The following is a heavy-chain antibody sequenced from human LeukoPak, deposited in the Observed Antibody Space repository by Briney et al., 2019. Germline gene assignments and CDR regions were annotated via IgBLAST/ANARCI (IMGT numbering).Heavy chain of an antibody. Sequence: PGGSLRLSCTTSGFTFGEYAMSWVRQAPGKGLEWVAVISYEGGTQHYADSVKGRFIISRDNPRNTLYLQMNILRTEDTAVYYCAKEGTPQVSTWYDLWGQGTQVIVSS. J-gene: IGHJ5*02. V-gene: IGHV3-30*04. CDR1: GFTFGEYA. CDR3: AKEGTPQVSTWYDL. D-gene: IGHD3-10*01. CDR2: ISYEGGTQ.